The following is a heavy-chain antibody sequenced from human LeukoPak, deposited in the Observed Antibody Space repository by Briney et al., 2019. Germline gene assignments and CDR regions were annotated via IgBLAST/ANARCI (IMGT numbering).Heavy chain of an antibody. Sequence: ASVKVSCKASGYTFTGYYMHWVRQAPGQGLEWMGWINPNSGGTNYAQKFQGRVTMTRDTSVSTAYMELSRLRSDDTAVYSCARGPWGQRYNWSYPPPSDPSDYWGQGTLVTVSS. D-gene: IGHD1-7*01. V-gene: IGHV1-2*02. J-gene: IGHJ4*02. CDR2: INPNSGGT. CDR3: ARGPWGQRYNWSYPPPSDPSDY. CDR1: GYTFTGYY.